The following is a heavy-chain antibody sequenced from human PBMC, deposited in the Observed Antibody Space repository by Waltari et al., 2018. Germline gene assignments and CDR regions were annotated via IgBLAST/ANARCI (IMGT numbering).Heavy chain of an antibody. CDR1: GYTFTDYY. Sequence: EVQLVQSGAEVKKPGATVKISCKASGYTFTDYYMHWVKQAPGKGLEWMGGVDPEDGKTIYAEKCQGRVTITADTSTDTAYMELSSLRSEDTAVYYCASGANCTNGVCSHDALDIWGQGTMVTVSS. V-gene: IGHV1-69-2*01. D-gene: IGHD2-8*01. CDR2: VDPEDGKT. J-gene: IGHJ3*02. CDR3: ASGANCTNGVCSHDALDI.